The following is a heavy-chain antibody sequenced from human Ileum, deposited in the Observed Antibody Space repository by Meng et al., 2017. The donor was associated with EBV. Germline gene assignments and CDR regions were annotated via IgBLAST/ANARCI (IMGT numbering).Heavy chain of an antibody. D-gene: IGHD6-19*01. Sequence: QVQLQASGPGLVKPSGTLSLTCAVSGGSISSSNWWSWVRQPPGKGLEWIGEIYHSGSTNYNPSLKSRVTMSVDKSKNQFSLNLSSVTAADTAVYYCARVGQWLPIGYWGQGTLVTVSS. CDR1: GGSISSSNW. CDR2: IYHSGST. J-gene: IGHJ4*02. V-gene: IGHV4-4*02. CDR3: ARVGQWLPIGY.